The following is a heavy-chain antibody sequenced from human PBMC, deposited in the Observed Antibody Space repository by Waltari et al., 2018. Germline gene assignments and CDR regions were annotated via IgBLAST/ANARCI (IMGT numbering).Heavy chain of an antibody. J-gene: IGHJ4*02. CDR3: ARVVGATLFDY. CDR1: GFTFSSYW. D-gene: IGHD1-26*01. CDR2: SNSDERST. Sequence: EVQLVESGGGLVQPGGSLRLSCAASGFTFSSYWMHWVRQAPGKGLVWVARSNSDERSTDYADSVKGRFTISRDNAKNTLYLQMNTLRAEDTAVYYCARVVGATLFDYWGQGTLVTASS. V-gene: IGHV3-74*01.